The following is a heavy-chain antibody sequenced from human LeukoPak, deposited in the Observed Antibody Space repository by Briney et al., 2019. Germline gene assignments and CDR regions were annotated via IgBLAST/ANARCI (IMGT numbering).Heavy chain of an antibody. Sequence: XGQGLXXXXXXSAYNGNTNYAQKLQGRVTMTTDTSTSTAYMELRSLRSDDTAVYYCARDTYYYDSSGYLDDYWGQGTLVTVSS. J-gene: IGHJ4*02. V-gene: IGHV1-18*01. CDR3: ARDTYYYDSSGYLDDY. CDR2: XSAYNGNT. D-gene: IGHD3-22*01.